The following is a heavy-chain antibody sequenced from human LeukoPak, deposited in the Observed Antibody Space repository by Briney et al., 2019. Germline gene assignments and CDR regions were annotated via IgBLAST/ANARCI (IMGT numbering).Heavy chain of an antibody. CDR3: ARRPYSDTSGRLSDV. CDR2: IGSSGSPT. CDR1: GFAFSSYN. Sequence: GGSLRLSCAASGFAFSSYNMNWVRQAPGKGLEWISYIGSSGSPTHYADSVGGRFTISRDNAKNSLYLQMNSLRDEDTAVYFCARRPYSDTSGRLSDVWGQGTTVTVSS. J-gene: IGHJ6*02. V-gene: IGHV3-48*02. D-gene: IGHD3-22*01.